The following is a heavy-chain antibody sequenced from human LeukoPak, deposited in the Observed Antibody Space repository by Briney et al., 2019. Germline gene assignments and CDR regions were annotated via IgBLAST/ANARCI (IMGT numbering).Heavy chain of an antibody. CDR3: AREYYDSSGYYWRIFDY. D-gene: IGHD3-22*01. Sequence: ASVNVSCKASGGTFSSYAISWVRQAPGQGLEWMGWISAYNGNTNYAQKLQGRVTMTTDTSTSTAYMELRSLRSDDTAVYYCAREYYDSSGYYWRIFDYWGQGTLVTVSS. J-gene: IGHJ4*02. CDR2: ISAYNGNT. V-gene: IGHV1-18*01. CDR1: GGTFSSYA.